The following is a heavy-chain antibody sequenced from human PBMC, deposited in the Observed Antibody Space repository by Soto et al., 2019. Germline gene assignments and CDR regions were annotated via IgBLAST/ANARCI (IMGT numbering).Heavy chain of an antibody. V-gene: IGHV1-3*01. J-gene: IGHJ4*02. CDR2: INAGNGNT. CDR1: GYTFTSYA. D-gene: IGHD3-22*01. Sequence: ASVKVSCKASGYTFTSYAMHWVRQAPGQRLEWMGWINAGNGNTKYSQKFQGRVTITRDTSASTAYMELSSLRSEDTAVYYCALTYYDSSGYPPFYFDYWGQGTLVTVSS. CDR3: ALTYYDSSGYPPFYFDY.